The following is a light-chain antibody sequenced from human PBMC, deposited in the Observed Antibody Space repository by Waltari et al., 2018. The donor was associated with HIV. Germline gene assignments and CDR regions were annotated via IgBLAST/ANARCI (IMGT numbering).Light chain of an antibody. J-gene: IGLJ3*02. Sequence: QSSLTQPASMSGSPGQTIAISCTGSSRDIGYPKFVSLYQQRPAKAPRHLLYGVTIRPSGISGFLSGSKSEYTASLTISGLQIEGEADYYCTSYTTRNILMFGGGT. V-gene: IGLV2-14*03. CDR2: GVT. CDR3: TSYTTRNILM. CDR1: SRDIGYPKF.